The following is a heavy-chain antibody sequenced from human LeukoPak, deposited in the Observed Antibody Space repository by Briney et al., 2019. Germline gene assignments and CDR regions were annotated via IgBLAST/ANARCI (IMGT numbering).Heavy chain of an antibody. V-gene: IGHV4-4*07. CDR1: GGSISCYY. J-gene: IGHJ6*02. Sequence: SETLSLTCTVSGGSISCYYWSWIRQPAGKGLEWIGRIYTSGSTNYNPSLKSRVTMSVDTSKNQFSLKLSSVTAADTAVYYCARDQQLRYFDWLSTDYYYYGMDVWGQGTTVTVSS. CDR3: ARDQQLRYFDWLSTDYYYYGMDV. CDR2: IYTSGST. D-gene: IGHD3-9*01.